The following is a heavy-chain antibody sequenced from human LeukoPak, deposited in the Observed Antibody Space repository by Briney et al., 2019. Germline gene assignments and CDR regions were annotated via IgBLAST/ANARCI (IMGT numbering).Heavy chain of an antibody. Sequence: ASVKVSCKASGYTFTFYYLHWVRQAPGQGLEWMGIINPTSGSTTYAQKFQGRVIMTRDTSISTVYMELSRLRFDDTAVYYCARGTNNYGYDYWGQGTLVTVSS. J-gene: IGHJ4*02. V-gene: IGHV1-2*02. D-gene: IGHD5-18*01. CDR2: INPTSGST. CDR1: GYTFTFYY. CDR3: ARGTNNYGYDY.